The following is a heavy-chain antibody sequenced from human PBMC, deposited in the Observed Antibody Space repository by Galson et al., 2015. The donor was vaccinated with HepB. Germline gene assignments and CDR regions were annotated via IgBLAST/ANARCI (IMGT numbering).Heavy chain of an antibody. CDR3: ARDRGVGATPFDY. V-gene: IGHV3-21*01. CDR1: GFTFSSYS. D-gene: IGHD1-26*01. CDR2: ISSSSSHI. J-gene: IGHJ4*02. Sequence: SLRLSCAASGFTFSSYSMNWVRQAPGKGLEWVSSISSSSSHIYYADSVKGRFTISRDNAKNSLYLQMNSLRAEDTAVYYCARDRGVGATPFDYWGQGTLVTVSS.